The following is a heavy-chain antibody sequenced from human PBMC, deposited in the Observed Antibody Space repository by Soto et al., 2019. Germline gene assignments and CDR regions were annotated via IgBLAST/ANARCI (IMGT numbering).Heavy chain of an antibody. CDR2: IMTIADTT. CDR3: ARSQGSSTSLEIYYYYSYGMDV. CDR1: GGTFSSYA. Sequence: QVQLVQSGAEVKKPGSSVKVSCKASGGTFSSYAISWVRQAPGQGLEWMGGIMTIADTTNYAQKLQGRVTITADESTSTAYMELSSLRSEDTAVYYCARSQGSSTSLEIYYYYSYGMDVWGQGPTVTVSS. D-gene: IGHD2-2*01. J-gene: IGHJ6*02. V-gene: IGHV1-69*01.